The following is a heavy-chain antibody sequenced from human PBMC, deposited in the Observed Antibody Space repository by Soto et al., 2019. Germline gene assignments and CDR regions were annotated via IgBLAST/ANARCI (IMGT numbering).Heavy chain of an antibody. CDR1: GFAFSTYG. V-gene: IGHV3-23*01. CDR2: ISGSGAST. D-gene: IGHD1-26*01. Sequence: EVQLLESGGGLVQPGGSLRLSCAASGFAFSTYGMSWVRHAPGKGLEWVSAISGSGASTNYADSVKGRITISRDNSKNTLYLQMNSLRAEDTAVYYCAKDGGSWYFDHWGQGTLVTVSS. J-gene: IGHJ4*02. CDR3: AKDGGSWYFDH.